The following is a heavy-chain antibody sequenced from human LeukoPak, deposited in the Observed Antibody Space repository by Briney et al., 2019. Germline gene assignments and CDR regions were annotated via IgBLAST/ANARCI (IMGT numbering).Heavy chain of an antibody. J-gene: IGHJ4*02. CDR2: INHSGST. D-gene: IGHD3-22*01. CDR3: ARGRMNYYVSSGYLRPSDY. CDR1: GGSFSGYY. Sequence: SETLSLTCAVYGGSFSGYYWSWIRQPPGKGLEWIGEINHSGSTNYNPSLKSRVTISVDTSKNQFSLKLSSVTAADTAVYYCARGRMNYYVSSGYLRPSDYWGQGALVTVSS. V-gene: IGHV4-34*01.